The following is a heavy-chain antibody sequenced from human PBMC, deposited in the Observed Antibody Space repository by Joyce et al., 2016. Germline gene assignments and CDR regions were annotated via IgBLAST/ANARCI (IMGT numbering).Heavy chain of an antibody. CDR1: GDSFTTGGYA. J-gene: IGHJ4*02. CDR3: ARAPRGPGYFDS. CDR2: IYHSGNT. Sequence: QLLLQESGPGLVKTSQTLSLTCAVSGDSFTTGGYAWNWIRQPPGKGLEWIGDIYHSGNTHFTRSLQSRVTISLDRSKSQFSLKLSSVTAADTAVYYCARAPRGPGYFDSWGQGTLVTVSS. D-gene: IGHD3-10*01. V-gene: IGHV4-30-2*01.